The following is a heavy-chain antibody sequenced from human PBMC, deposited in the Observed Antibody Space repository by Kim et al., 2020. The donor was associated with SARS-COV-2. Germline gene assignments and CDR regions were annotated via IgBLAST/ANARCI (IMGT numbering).Heavy chain of an antibody. CDR2: IWYDGSNK. D-gene: IGHD3-22*01. Sequence: GGSLRLSCAASGFTFSSYGMHWVRQAPGKGLEWVGVIWYDGSNKYYADSVKGRFTISRDNSKNTLYLQMNSLRAEDTAVYYCARDRAFGDYDSIDYWGQG. V-gene: IGHV3-33*01. J-gene: IGHJ4*02. CDR3: ARDRAFGDYDSIDY. CDR1: GFTFSSYG.